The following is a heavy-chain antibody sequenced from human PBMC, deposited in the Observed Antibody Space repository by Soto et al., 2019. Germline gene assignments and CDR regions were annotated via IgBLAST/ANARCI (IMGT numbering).Heavy chain of an antibody. V-gene: IGHV4-4*07. D-gene: IGHD6-19*01. CDR1: GGSISSYY. J-gene: IGHJ4*02. Sequence: SETLSLTCTVSGGSISSYYWGWIRQPAGKGLEWIGRIYTSGSTNYNPSLKSRVTMSVDTSKNQFSLKLSSVTAADTAVYYCARGPTRSIAVAGRFDYWGQGTLVTVS. CDR2: IYTSGST. CDR3: ARGPTRSIAVAGRFDY.